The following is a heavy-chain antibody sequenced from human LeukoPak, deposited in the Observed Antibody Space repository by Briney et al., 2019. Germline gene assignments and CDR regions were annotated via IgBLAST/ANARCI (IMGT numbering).Heavy chain of an antibody. CDR2: IYYSGST. D-gene: IGHD3-22*01. J-gene: IGHJ4*02. Sequence: SETLSLTCTVSGGSISSYYWSWIRQPPGKGLEWIGYIYYSGSTNYNPSLKSRVTISVDTSKNQFSLKLSSVTAADTAVYYCARGSNYYDSSGYYYWGRGTLVTVSS. CDR1: GGSISSYY. V-gene: IGHV4-59*01. CDR3: ARGSNYYDSSGYYY.